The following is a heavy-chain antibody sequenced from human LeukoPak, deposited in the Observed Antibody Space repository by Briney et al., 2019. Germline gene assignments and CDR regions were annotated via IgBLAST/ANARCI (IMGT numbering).Heavy chain of an antibody. CDR3: ARGSIVAPNFDI. V-gene: IGHV3-7*01. J-gene: IGHJ4*02. D-gene: IGHD6-6*01. Sequence: GGSLRLSCEASGFTLSIYWMSWVRQVPGKGLEWVAYIKPDGSEEDYVESVRGRFTIFRDNAKNSLYLQMHSLRDEDTAVYYCARGSIVAPNFDIWGQGTLVTISS. CDR1: GFTLSIYW. CDR2: IKPDGSEE.